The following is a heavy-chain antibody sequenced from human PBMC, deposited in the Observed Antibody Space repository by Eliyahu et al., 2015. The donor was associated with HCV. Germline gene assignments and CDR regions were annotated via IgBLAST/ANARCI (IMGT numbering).Heavy chain of an antibody. CDR3: ARRPGSSGYYFDF. J-gene: IGHJ4*02. Sequence: EVQLVQSGAXVKKPGESLKISCKASGYXFTKYYWIAWVRQMAGKGLEWMGIIYPGDSDTRYSPSFQGQVTMSADKSISTAYLQWSSLKASDTAMYYCARRPGSSGYYFDFWGQGTLVTVSS. V-gene: IGHV5-51*01. D-gene: IGHD3-22*01. CDR1: GYXFTKYYW. CDR2: IYPGDSDT.